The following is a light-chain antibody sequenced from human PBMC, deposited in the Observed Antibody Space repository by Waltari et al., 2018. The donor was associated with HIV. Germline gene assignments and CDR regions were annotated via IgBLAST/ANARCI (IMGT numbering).Light chain of an antibody. J-gene: IGLJ2*01. CDR2: EVT. Sequence: QSALTQPPSASGSPGQSVTLSCTGSNCDIGSYGYVSWYQLHPGKAPKLVISEVTKRPSGVSDRFSGSKSANTAFLTVSGLQAEDEADYYCSSFADRDGFYVLFGGGTRLTVL. CDR1: NCDIGSYGY. CDR3: SSFADRDGFYVL. V-gene: IGLV2-8*01.